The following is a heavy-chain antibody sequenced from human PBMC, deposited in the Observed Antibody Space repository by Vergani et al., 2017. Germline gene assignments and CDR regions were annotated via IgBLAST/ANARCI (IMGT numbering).Heavy chain of an antibody. V-gene: IGHV3-33*01. Sequence: QVQLVESGGGVVQPGRSLRLACAASGFTFSSYGMHWVRQAPGKGLEWVAVIWYDGSHKDDADSMKGRFTLSRDNSKNTMYLQMNSLRAEDTAVYYCAREPWDSSPTGDCYYYYGMDVWGQGTTVTVSS. D-gene: IGHD6-13*01. J-gene: IGHJ6*02. CDR1: GFTFSSYG. CDR3: AREPWDSSPTGDCYYYYGMDV. CDR2: IWYDGSHK.